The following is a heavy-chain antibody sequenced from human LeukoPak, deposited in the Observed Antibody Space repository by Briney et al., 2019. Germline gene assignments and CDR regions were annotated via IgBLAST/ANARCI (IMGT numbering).Heavy chain of an antibody. V-gene: IGHV4-34*12. CDR3: ASGAWATRLHS. Sequence: SDTLSLTCAVYGESLNYYYWSWIRQSPEKGLEWIGEVFDGKTTNYNPSLKSRVTISAVTSSNQFSLNLKPVTAADTAVYYCASGAWATRLHSWAQGTLVIVSS. D-gene: IGHD5-24*01. CDR1: GESLNYYY. CDR2: VFDGKTT. J-gene: IGHJ4*02.